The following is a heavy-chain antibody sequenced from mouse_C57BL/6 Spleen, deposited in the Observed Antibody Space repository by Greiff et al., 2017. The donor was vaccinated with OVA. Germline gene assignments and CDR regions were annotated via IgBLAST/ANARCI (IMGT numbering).Heavy chain of an antibody. CDR2: INPNNGGT. Sequence: EVQLQQSGPELVKPGASVKISCKASGYTFTDYYMNWVKQSHGKSLEWIGDINPNNGGTSYNQKFKGKATLTVDKSSSTAYMELRSLTSEDSAVYYCARSYYGNSADVWGTGTTVTVSS. D-gene: IGHD2-10*01. CDR1: GYTFTDYY. CDR3: ARSYYGNSADV. J-gene: IGHJ1*03. V-gene: IGHV1-26*01.